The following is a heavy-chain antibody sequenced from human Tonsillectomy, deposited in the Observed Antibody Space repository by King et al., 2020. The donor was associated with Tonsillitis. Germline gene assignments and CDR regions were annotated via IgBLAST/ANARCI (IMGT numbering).Heavy chain of an antibody. CDR3: ERIQEGRYYFDSSGYYYYYYYMDV. V-gene: IGHV2-70*04. J-gene: IGHJ6*03. CDR2: IDWNDDE. CDR1: GFSLSTSEMR. Sequence: TLKESGPALVKPTQTLTLTCTFSGFSLSTSEMRVGWIRQPPGKALEWLARIDWNDDEFYRTSLMTRLTISKETSKNQVVLTMTHMDPVDTATYYCERIQEGRYYFDSSGYYYYYYYMDVWGTGTTVTVSS. D-gene: IGHD3-22*01.